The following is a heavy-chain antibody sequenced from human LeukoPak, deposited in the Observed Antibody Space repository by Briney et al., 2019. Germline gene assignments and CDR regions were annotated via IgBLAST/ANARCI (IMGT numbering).Heavy chain of an antibody. D-gene: IGHD4-17*01. Sequence: GGSLRLSCAASGFTVSSNYMSWVRQAPGKGLEWVSIIYSGGSTFYADSVEGRFTISRDNAKNSLYLQMNSLRAEDTAVYYCARGYGYWGQGTLVTVSS. CDR1: GFTVSSNY. CDR3: ARGYGY. V-gene: IGHV3-53*01. CDR2: IYSGGST. J-gene: IGHJ4*02.